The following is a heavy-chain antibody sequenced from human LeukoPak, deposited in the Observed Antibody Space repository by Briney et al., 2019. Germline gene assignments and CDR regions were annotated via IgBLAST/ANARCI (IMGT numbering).Heavy chain of an antibody. V-gene: IGHV3-21*04. CDR3: ARYWGPFAQDAFDI. D-gene: IGHD2-21*01. CDR2: ISSSSSYI. CDR1: GFTFSSYC. Sequence: GGSLRLSCAASGFTFSSYCMNWVRQAPGKGLEWVSSISSSSSYIYYADSVKGRFTISRDNAKNSLYLQMNSLRAEDTALYHCARYWGPFAQDAFDIWGQGTMVTVSS. J-gene: IGHJ3*02.